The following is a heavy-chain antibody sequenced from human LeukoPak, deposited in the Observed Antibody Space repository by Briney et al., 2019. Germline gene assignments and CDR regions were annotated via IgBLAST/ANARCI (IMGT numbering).Heavy chain of an antibody. J-gene: IGHJ4*02. CDR3: ARESAVAGTRGYYFDY. D-gene: IGHD6-19*01. CDR1: GFTVSSNY. V-gene: IGHV3-53*01. CDR2: IYSGGST. Sequence: HSGGSLRLSCAASGFTVSSNYMSWVRQAPGKGLEWVSVIYSGGSTYYADSVKGRFTISRDNSKNTLYLQMNSLRAEDTAVYYCARESAVAGTRGYYFDYWGQGTLVTVSS.